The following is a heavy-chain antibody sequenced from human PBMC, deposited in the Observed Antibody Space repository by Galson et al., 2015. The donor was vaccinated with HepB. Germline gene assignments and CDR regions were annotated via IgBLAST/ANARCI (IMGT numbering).Heavy chain of an antibody. D-gene: IGHD3-3*01. Sequence: SVKVSCKASGYTFTSYGISWVRQAPGQGLEWMGWISAYNGNTNYAQKLQGRVTMTTDISTSTAYMELRSLRSDDTAVYYCARGGPVLRFLEWLSTAFDYWGQGTLVTVSS. J-gene: IGHJ4*02. CDR3: ARGGPVLRFLEWLSTAFDY. CDR1: GYTFTSYG. CDR2: ISAYNGNT. V-gene: IGHV1-18*01.